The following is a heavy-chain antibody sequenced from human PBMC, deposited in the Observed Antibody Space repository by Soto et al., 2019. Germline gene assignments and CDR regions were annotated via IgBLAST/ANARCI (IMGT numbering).Heavy chain of an antibody. CDR2: IYYSGST. Sequence: TLSLTCTVSGASISSGGYYWSCIRQHPGKDLEWIGYIYYSGSTYYTPSLKSRFTISVDTSKNQFPLKRSSLTASNTAVYYRARDMSNAFDIGGQGT. D-gene: IGHD3-10*02. CDR1: GASISSGGYY. V-gene: IGHV4-31*03. J-gene: IGHJ3*02. CDR3: ARDMSNAFDI.